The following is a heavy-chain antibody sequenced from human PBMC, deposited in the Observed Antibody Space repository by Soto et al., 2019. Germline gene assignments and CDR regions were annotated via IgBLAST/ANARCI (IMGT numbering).Heavy chain of an antibody. CDR2: IIHTGST. D-gene: IGHD2-2*01. J-gene: IGHJ4*02. V-gene: IGHV4-34*12. CDR1: GGSFSGYY. Sequence: SETLSLTCAVYGGSFSGYYWSWIRQPPGKGLEWIGEIIHTGSTNYNPSLKSRVTISIDTSKKQFSLKLSSVTAADTAMYYCAPQVVPTATKKPWGQGTLVTVSS. CDR3: APQVVPTATKKP.